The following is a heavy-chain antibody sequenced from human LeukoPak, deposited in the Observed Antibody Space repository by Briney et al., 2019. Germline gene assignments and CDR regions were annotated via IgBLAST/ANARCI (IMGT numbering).Heavy chain of an antibody. CDR1: GYSFTSYW. CDR2: IYPGDADT. V-gene: IGHV5-51*01. D-gene: IGHD6-19*01. Sequence: AESLMISCKGSGYSFTSYWIGWVRQMPREGLEWMGIIYPGDADTRYSPSFQSQVTISADKSISTAYLQWSSLKASDTAMYYCARQDPGYSSGWPDYWGQGTLVTVSS. CDR3: ARQDPGYSSGWPDY. J-gene: IGHJ4*02.